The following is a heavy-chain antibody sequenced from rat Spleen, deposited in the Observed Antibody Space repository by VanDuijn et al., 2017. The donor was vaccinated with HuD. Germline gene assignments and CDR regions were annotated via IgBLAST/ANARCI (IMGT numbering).Heavy chain of an antibody. CDR1: GFTFSSFP. Sequence: EVQLVESGGGLVQPGRSMKVSCAASGFTFSSFPMAWVRQAPKKGLEWVASISSGGSTPYCRDSVKGRFTISRDNARSTLYLQMDSLRSEDTASYYCVRHGYTRYYFDYWGQGVMVTVSS. CDR2: ISSGGSTP. V-gene: IGHV5-25*01. CDR3: VRHGYTRYYFDY. D-gene: IGHD1-9*01. J-gene: IGHJ2*01.